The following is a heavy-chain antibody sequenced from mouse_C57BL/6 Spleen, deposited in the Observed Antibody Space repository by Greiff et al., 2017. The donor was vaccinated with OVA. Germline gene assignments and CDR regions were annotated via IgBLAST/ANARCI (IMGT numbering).Heavy chain of an antibody. J-gene: IGHJ2*01. CDR2: INPNNGGT. V-gene: IGHV1-26*01. CDR3: ARRGYYGSRRYFDY. D-gene: IGHD1-1*01. CDR1: GYTFTDYY. Sequence: VQLQQSGPELVKPGASVKISCKASGYTFTDYYMNWVKQSHGKSLEWIGDINPNNGGTSYNQKFKGKATLTVDKSSSTAYMELRSLTSEDSAVYYCARRGYYGSRRYFDYWGQGTTLTVSS.